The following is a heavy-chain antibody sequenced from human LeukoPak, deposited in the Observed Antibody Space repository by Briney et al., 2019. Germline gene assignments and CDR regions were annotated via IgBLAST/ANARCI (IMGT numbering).Heavy chain of an antibody. CDR1: GGTFSSYA. Sequence: ASVKVSCKASGGTFSSYAISWVRQAPGQGLEWMGGIIPIFGTANYAQKFQGRVTITADESTSIAYMELSSLRSEDTAVYYCARLLGYCSSTSCPSPDWGQGTLVTVSS. V-gene: IGHV1-69*13. CDR2: IIPIFGTA. J-gene: IGHJ4*02. D-gene: IGHD2-2*01. CDR3: ARLLGYCSSTSCPSPD.